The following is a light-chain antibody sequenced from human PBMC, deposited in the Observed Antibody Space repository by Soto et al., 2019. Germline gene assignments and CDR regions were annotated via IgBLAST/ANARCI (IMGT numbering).Light chain of an antibody. Sequence: DIQMTQSPSSLSASVGDTVTITCRASQGIYTYLAWYQQKPGKVPKLLISAASTLHSGVPSRFRGSGSGTEFSRTSTNLQPEDVATYYCQKDNSAPWTFGQGNKVEIK. CDR2: AAS. J-gene: IGKJ1*01. CDR1: QGIYTY. CDR3: QKDNSAPWT. V-gene: IGKV1-27*01.